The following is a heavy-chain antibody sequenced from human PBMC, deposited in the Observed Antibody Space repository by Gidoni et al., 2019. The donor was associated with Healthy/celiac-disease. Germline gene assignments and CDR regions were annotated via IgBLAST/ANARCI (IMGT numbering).Heavy chain of an antibody. Sequence: EVQLVQSGAEVKKPGESLKISCKGSGYSFTSYWIGWVRQMPGKGLEWMGIIYPGDSDTRYSPSFQGQVTISADKSISTAYLQWSSLKASDTAMYYCARIGDYYDSSGYYYPVDCWGQGTLVTVSS. V-gene: IGHV5-51*01. J-gene: IGHJ4*02. CDR2: IYPGDSDT. D-gene: IGHD3-22*01. CDR3: ARIGDYYDSSGYYYPVDC. CDR1: GYSFTSYW.